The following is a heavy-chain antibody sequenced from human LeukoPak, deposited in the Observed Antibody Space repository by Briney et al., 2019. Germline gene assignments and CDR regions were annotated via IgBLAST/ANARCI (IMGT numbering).Heavy chain of an antibody. D-gene: IGHD5-12*01. J-gene: IGHJ2*01. CDR2: ISGYNGNT. V-gene: IGHV1-18*04. Sequence: ASVKVSCKASGYTFINYGFTWVRQAPGQGLEWMGWISGYNGNTNYPQKFQGRVTMTTDTSTNTVYMELRSLSSDDTAVYYCARVSTNSRVGGYDPQWYFDLWGRGTLVTVSS. CDR3: ARVSTNSRVGGYDPQWYFDL. CDR1: GYTFINYG.